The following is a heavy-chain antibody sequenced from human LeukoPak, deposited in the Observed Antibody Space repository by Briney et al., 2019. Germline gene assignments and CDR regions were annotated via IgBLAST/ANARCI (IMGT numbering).Heavy chain of an antibody. CDR3: ARDGYSSSWYWFDY. Sequence: GGSLRLSCAASGFTFSDYYMSWIRQAPGKGLEWVSYISSSSSYTNYADSVKGRFTISRDNAKSSLYLQMNSLRAEDTAVYYCARDGYSSSWYWFDYWGQGTLVTVSS. D-gene: IGHD6-13*01. CDR1: GFTFSDYY. CDR2: ISSSSSYT. V-gene: IGHV3-11*06. J-gene: IGHJ4*02.